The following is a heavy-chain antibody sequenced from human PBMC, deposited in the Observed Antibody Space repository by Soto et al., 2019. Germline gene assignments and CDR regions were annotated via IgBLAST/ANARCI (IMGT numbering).Heavy chain of an antibody. CDR1: GYTFTGYY. V-gene: IGHV1-2*04. Sequence: QVQLVQSGAEVKKPGASVKVSCKASGYTFTGYYMHWVRQAPGQGLEWMGWINPNSGGTNYAQKFQGWVTMTRDTSFSTAYMELSRLRSDDTAVYYCARGHRTVGATTGDAFDILGQGTMVTASS. D-gene: IGHD1-26*01. CDR2: INPNSGGT. J-gene: IGHJ3*02. CDR3: ARGHRTVGATTGDAFDI.